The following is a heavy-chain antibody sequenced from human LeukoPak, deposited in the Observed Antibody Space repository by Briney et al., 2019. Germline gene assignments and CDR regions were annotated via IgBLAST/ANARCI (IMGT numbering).Heavy chain of an antibody. Sequence: HEASVKVSCKASGYTFTSYDINWVRQATGQGLEWMGWMNPNSGNTGYAQKFQGRVTMTRNTSISTAYMELSSLRSEDTAVYYCARDADTGGSGEFDYWGQGTLVTVSS. CDR3: ARDADTGGSGEFDY. CDR1: GYTFTSYD. CDR2: MNPNSGNT. D-gene: IGHD3-10*01. V-gene: IGHV1-8*01. J-gene: IGHJ4*02.